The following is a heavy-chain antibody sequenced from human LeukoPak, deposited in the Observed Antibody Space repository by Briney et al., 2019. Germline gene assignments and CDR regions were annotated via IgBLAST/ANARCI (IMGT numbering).Heavy chain of an antibody. CDR2: INAGNGDT. V-gene: IGHV1-3*01. J-gene: IGHJ5*02. D-gene: IGHD2-21*01. Sequence: ASVKVSCKASGYTFTSYTMHWVRQAPGQRLEWMGWINAGNGDTKYSPKFHDRVTIIKDTSASTTYMELSSLRSEDTAVYYCAREDWASRNWFDPWGQGTLVIVSS. CDR3: AREDWASRNWFDP. CDR1: GYTFTSYT.